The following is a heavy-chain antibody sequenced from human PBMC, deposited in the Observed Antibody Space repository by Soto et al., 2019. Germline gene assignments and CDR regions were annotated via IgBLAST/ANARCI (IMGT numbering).Heavy chain of an antibody. CDR3: ALYGPRVVDRVGIPHYYFDY. D-gene: IGHD1-26*01. V-gene: IGHV1-69*01. Sequence: QVQLVQSGAEVKKPGASVKVSCKASGGTFSSYAISWLRQAPGQGLEWMGGIIPIFGTANYAQKFQGRVTITADESTSTAYMELSSLRSEDTAVYYCALYGPRVVDRVGIPHYYFDYWGQGTLVTVSS. CDR1: GGTFSSYA. CDR2: IIPIFGTA. J-gene: IGHJ4*02.